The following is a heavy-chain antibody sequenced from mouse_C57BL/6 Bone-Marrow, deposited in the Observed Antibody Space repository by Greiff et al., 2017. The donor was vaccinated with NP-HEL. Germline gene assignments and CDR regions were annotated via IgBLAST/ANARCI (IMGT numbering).Heavy chain of an antibody. CDR3: TRWPLIYDGYPSYWYFDV. Sequence: EVQLQQSGAELVRPGASVKLSCTASGFNIKDDYMHWVKQRPEQGLEWIGWIDPENGDTEYASKFQGKATITADTSSNTAYLQLSSLTSEDTAVYYCTRWPLIYDGYPSYWYFDVWGTGTTVTVSS. CDR1: GFNIKDDY. CDR2: IDPENGDT. V-gene: IGHV14-4*01. J-gene: IGHJ1*03. D-gene: IGHD2-3*01.